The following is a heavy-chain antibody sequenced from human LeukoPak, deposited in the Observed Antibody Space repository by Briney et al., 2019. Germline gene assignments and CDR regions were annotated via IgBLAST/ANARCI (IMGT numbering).Heavy chain of an antibody. Sequence: GGSLRLSCVAWGSKQKKYALRSLRQPPGRGLEWVSGIRGSGGATYYADSVKGRFTISRDNSRNTLYLQMNRLRADDPAIYHWAPSEYCTCINVRKMNPNYLFDLWGQGTMVTVSS. CDR1: GSKQKKYA. V-gene: IGHV3-23*01. CDR3: APSEYCTCINVRKMNPNYLFDL. J-gene: IGHJ3*01. CDR2: IRGSGGAT. D-gene: IGHD2/OR15-2a*01.